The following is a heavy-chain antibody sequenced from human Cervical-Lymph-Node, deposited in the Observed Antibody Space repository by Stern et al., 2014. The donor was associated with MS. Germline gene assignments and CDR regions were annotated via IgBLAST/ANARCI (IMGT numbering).Heavy chain of an antibody. CDR3: AKDQHSSGWFPYPDAFDI. J-gene: IGHJ3*02. D-gene: IGHD6-19*01. CDR2: ISYDGSNK. CDR1: GFTFSSYG. Sequence: QVQLVESGGGVVQPGRSLRLSCAASGFTFSSYGMHWVRQAPGKGLEWVAVISYDGSNKYYADSVKGRFTISRDNSKNTLYLQMNSLRAEDTAVYYCAKDQHSSGWFPYPDAFDIWGQGTMVTVSS. V-gene: IGHV3-30*18.